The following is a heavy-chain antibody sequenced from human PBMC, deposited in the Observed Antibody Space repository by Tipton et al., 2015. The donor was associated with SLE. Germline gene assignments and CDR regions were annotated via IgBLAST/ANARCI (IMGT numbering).Heavy chain of an antibody. Sequence: TLSLTCTVSGGSISSSSYYWGWIRQPPGKGLEWIGSIYYSGSTYYNPSLKSRVTVSVDTSKNQFSLKLSSVTAADTAVYYCARVIPRAPLDYWGQGTLVTVSS. CDR1: GGSISSSSYY. CDR2: IYYSGST. V-gene: IGHV4-39*07. D-gene: IGHD2-2*02. CDR3: ARVIPRAPLDY. J-gene: IGHJ4*02.